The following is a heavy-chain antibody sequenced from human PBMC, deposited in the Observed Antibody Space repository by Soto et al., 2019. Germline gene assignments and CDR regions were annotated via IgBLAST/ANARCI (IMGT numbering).Heavy chain of an antibody. J-gene: IGHJ4*02. CDR2: IYYSGRT. CDR1: GGTINSTSYY. V-gene: IGHV4-39*01. CDR3: RRLPFAFIAL. D-gene: IGHD2-21*01. Sequence: QLQLQESGPGLVKPSETLSLTCTVSGGTINSTSYYWGWIRQPPGKGLEWIGSIYYSGRTYYNPSLKSRVPISVNTTKNHFSTYLTSVTAADTSVYYCRRLPFAFIALWGQGTLVTVSS.